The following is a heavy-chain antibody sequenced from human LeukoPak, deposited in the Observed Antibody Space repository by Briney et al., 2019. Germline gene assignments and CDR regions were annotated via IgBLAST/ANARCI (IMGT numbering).Heavy chain of an antibody. D-gene: IGHD3-10*01. V-gene: IGHV3-30*18. CDR3: ANSRSGSYVQH. CDR1: GFTFSSYG. CDR2: ISYDGSNK. J-gene: IGHJ1*01. Sequence: QTGGSLRLSCAASGFTFSSYGMHWVRQAPGKGLEWVAVISYDGSNKYYADSVKGRFTISRDNSKNTLYLQMNSLRAEDTAVYYRANSRSGSYVQHWGQGTLVTVSS.